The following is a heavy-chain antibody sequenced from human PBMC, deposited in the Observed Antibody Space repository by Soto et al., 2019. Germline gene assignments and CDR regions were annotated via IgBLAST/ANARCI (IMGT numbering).Heavy chain of an antibody. CDR1: GXXXXXXX. J-gene: IGHJ4*02. V-gene: IGHV1-3*05. CDR3: XRXXXXXXALDY. CDR2: INAGNGNT. D-gene: IGHD3-10*01. Sequence: QVQLVQSGAEEKKPGASVKVSCKASGXXXXXXXXXXXXXXXXXXLEWMGWINAGNGNTKYSQKFQGRVTITRDTXXXXXXXXXXXXXXXXXXVXYXXRXXXXXXALDYWGQGTLVTVSS.